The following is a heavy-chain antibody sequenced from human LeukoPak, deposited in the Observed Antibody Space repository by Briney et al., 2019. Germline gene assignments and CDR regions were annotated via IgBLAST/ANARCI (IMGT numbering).Heavy chain of an antibody. V-gene: IGHV1-69*01. D-gene: IGHD1-26*01. CDR3: ASMNPTAGATDY. CDR1: GGTFSSYA. J-gene: IGHJ4*02. Sequence: SVKVSCKASGGTFSSYAISWVRQAPGQGLECMGGIIPIFGTANYAQKFQGRVTITADESTSTAYMELSSLRSEDTAVYYCASMNPTAGATDYWGQGTLVTVSS. CDR2: IIPIFGTA.